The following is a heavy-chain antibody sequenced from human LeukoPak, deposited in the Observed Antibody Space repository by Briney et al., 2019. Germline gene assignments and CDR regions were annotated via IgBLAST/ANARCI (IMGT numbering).Heavy chain of an antibody. CDR1: GGAISSYY. Sequence: QVQLQESGPGLVQPSETLSLTCTLSGGAISSYYWSSIRQPPGKGLGWIGYNYYSGSTNYNPSLKSRVTMSVDTSKNQFSLRLTSVTAADTAVYHCARGGWSLDLWGRGTLVTVSS. CDR3: ARGGWSLDL. J-gene: IGHJ2*01. V-gene: IGHV4-59*01. D-gene: IGHD1-26*01. CDR2: NYYSGST.